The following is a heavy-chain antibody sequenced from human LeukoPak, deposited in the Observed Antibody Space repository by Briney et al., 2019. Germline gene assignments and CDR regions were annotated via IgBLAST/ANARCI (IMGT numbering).Heavy chain of an antibody. V-gene: IGHV3-23*01. D-gene: IGHD5-18*01. Sequence: GGSLRLSCAASGFTFSSYAMSWVRQAPGKGLEWVSAISGSGGSTYYADSVKGRFTISRDNSKNTLYLQMNSLRAEDTAVYYCAKGYSHGYGRMDHDYWGQGTLVTVSS. CDR1: GFTFSSYA. CDR3: AKGYSHGYGRMDHDY. J-gene: IGHJ4*02. CDR2: ISGSGGST.